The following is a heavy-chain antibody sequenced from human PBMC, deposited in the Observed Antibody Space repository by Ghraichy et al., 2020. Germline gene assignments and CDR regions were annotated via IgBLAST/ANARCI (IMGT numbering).Heavy chain of an antibody. V-gene: IGHV3-48*04. Sequence: GGSLRLSCAASGFTFSSYSMNWVRQAPGKGLEWVSYISSSSSTIYYADSVKGRFTISRDNAKNSLYLQMNSLRAEDTAVYYCARDRFRARRGYSYGYHYYYGMDVWGQGTTVTVSS. D-gene: IGHD5-18*01. CDR1: GFTFSSYS. CDR2: ISSSSSTI. J-gene: IGHJ6*02. CDR3: ARDRFRARRGYSYGYHYYYGMDV.